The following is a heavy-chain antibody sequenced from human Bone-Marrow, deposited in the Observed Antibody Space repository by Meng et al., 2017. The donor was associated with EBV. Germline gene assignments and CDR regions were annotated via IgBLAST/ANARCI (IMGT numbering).Heavy chain of an antibody. CDR1: GGFFMGYY. CDR2: INNSGRT. Sequence: TQSLPLTRPRGADGGFFMGYYWSWIRQSPGKGLEWIGEINNSGRTNNNPSLKSRVTISVDTSKNQFSLKLSSVTAAATAVYYCARGKRWVRNWFDPWGQGTLVTVSS. J-gene: IGHJ5*02. CDR3: ARGKRWVRNWFDP. D-gene: IGHD4-23*01. V-gene: IGHV4-34*01.